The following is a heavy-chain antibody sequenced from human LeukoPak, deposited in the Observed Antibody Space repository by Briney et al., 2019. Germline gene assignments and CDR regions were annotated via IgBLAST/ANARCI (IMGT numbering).Heavy chain of an antibody. CDR2: ISYDGSDK. D-gene: IGHD3-22*01. V-gene: IGHV3-30*14. CDR1: IFTFSSSV. J-gene: IGHJ3*02. CDR3: ARASTWVPGKDSSGYYYPYAFDI. Sequence: VGSLRLSCAASIFTFSSSVMHWVRQAPGKGLEWVAAISYDGSDKYYADSVKGRFTTSRDNSKNTLYLQVKNLSGEDTAVYHCARASTWVPGKDSSGYYYPYAFDIWGQGTMVTVSS.